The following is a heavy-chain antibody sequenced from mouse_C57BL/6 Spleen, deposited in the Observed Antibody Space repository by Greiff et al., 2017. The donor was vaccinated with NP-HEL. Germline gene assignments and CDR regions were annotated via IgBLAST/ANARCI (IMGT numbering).Heavy chain of an antibody. J-gene: IGHJ4*01. CDR3: ARGYGGDYAMDY. CDR2: ISSGSSTI. Sequence: EVQLVESGGGLVKPGGSLKLSCAASGFTFSDYGMHWVRQAPEKGLGWVAYISSGSSTIYYAATVKGRFTISRDNAKNTLFLQMTSLRSEDTAMYYCARGYGGDYAMDYWGQGTSVTVSS. D-gene: IGHD1-2*01. CDR1: GFTFSDYG. V-gene: IGHV5-17*01.